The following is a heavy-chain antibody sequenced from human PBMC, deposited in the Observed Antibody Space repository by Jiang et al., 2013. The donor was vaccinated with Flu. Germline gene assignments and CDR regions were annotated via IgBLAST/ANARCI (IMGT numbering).Heavy chain of an antibody. CDR1: GGSISSGDNY. V-gene: IGHV4-30-4*01. CDR2: IHSSGRT. J-gene: IGHJ4*02. Sequence: LLKPSRTLSLTCVVSGGSISSGDNYWSWIRQPPGKGLEWIGYIHSSGRTSYNPSLKSRVTISVDTSKNQFSLEVTSVTAADTAVYYCARDNDYGINWGQGTLVTVSS. CDR3: ARDNDYGIN. D-gene: IGHD4-17*01.